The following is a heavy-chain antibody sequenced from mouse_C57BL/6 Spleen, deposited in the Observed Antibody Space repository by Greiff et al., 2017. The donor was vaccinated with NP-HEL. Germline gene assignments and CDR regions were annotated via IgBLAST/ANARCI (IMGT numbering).Heavy chain of an antibody. Sequence: EVQLQQSGPELVKPGASVKIPCKASGYTFTDYNMDWVKQSHGKSLEWIGDINPNNGGTIYNQKFKGKATLTVDKSSSTAYMELRSLTSEDTAVYDCARWGNYWYFDVWGTGTTVTVSS. D-gene: IGHD2-1*01. CDR1: GYTFTDYN. CDR2: INPNNGGT. V-gene: IGHV1-18*01. J-gene: IGHJ1*03. CDR3: ARWGNYWYFDV.